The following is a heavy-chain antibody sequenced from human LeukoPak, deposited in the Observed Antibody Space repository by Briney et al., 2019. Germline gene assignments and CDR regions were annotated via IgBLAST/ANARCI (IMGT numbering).Heavy chain of an antibody. Sequence: ASVKVSCKASGYTFTSYAMNWLRQAPGQGLEWTGWINTNTGNPTYAQGFTGRFVFSLDTSVSTAYLQISSLKAEDTAVYYCARGASYSSSSEDFDYWGQGTLVTVSS. CDR3: ARGASYSSSSEDFDY. V-gene: IGHV7-4-1*02. CDR2: INTNTGNP. D-gene: IGHD6-13*01. J-gene: IGHJ4*02. CDR1: GYTFTSYA.